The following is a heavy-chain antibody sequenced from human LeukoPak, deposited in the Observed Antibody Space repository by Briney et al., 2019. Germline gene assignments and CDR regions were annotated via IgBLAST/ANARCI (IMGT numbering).Heavy chain of an antibody. D-gene: IGHD6-13*01. CDR3: AKFYASSSWPNAFDI. CDR1: GFTFSSYA. J-gene: IGHJ3*02. CDR2: ISGSGGST. V-gene: IGHV3-23*01. Sequence: GRSLRLSCAASGFTFSSYAMSWVRQARGKGLEWVSAISGSGGSTYYADSVKGRFTISRDNSKNTLYLQMNSLRAEDTAVYYCAKFYASSSWPNAFDIWGQGTMVTVSS.